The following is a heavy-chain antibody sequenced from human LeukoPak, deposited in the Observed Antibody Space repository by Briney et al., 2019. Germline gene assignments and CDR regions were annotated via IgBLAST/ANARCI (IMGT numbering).Heavy chain of an antibody. V-gene: IGHV1-46*01. CDR3: AREGCSSASCYADNWFDP. CDR2: INPSGGST. D-gene: IGHD2-2*01. CDR1: GYTFTSYY. Sequence: ASVKVSCKASGYTFTSYYMHWVRQAPGQGLEWMGIINPSGGSTSYAQKFLGRVTMTRDTSTSTVYMELSSLRSEDTAVYYCAREGCSSASCYADNWFDPWGQGTLVTVSS. J-gene: IGHJ5*02.